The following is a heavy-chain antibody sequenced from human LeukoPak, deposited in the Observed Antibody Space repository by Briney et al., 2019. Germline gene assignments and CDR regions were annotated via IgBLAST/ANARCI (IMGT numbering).Heavy chain of an antibody. V-gene: IGHV3-9*01. Sequence: PGGSLRLSCAASGFTFDDYAMHWVRQAPGKGLEWVSGISWNSGSIGYADSVKGRFTISRDNAKNSLYLQMNSLRAEDTALYYCAKGVRDSKYYDFWSGYVYYFDYWGQGALVTVSS. CDR2: ISWNSGSI. D-gene: IGHD3-3*01. J-gene: IGHJ4*02. CDR1: GFTFDDYA. CDR3: AKGVRDSKYYDFWSGYVYYFDY.